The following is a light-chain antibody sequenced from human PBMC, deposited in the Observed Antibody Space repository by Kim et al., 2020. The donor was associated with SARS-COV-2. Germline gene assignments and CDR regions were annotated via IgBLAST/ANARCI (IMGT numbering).Light chain of an antibody. CDR1: HNIDIS. Sequence: PGECALLSCRPSHNIDISLAWYQQTPGQAPRLLIYDAAVRAAGIPDKFSGSGSGTDFTLTIGSLAPEDFAIYYCQQRGSWPPALTFGGGTKVDIK. V-gene: IGKV3-11*01. CDR3: QQRGSWPPALT. CDR2: DAA. J-gene: IGKJ4*01.